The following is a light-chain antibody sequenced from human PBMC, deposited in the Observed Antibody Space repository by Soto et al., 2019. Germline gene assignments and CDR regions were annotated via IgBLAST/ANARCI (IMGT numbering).Light chain of an antibody. CDR3: QQYGSSPLT. Sequence: EIVLTQSPGTLSLSPGERATLSCRASQSVSNSYLAWYQQKPGQAPRLLIYGASSRATGIPDSFSGSGSGTDFTLTFSRLEPEDSAVYYCQQYGSSPLTFGGGTKVDIK. J-gene: IGKJ4*01. V-gene: IGKV3-20*01. CDR1: QSVSNSY. CDR2: GAS.